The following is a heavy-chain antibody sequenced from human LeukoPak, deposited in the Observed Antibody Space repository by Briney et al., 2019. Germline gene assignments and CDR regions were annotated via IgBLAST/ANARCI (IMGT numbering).Heavy chain of an antibody. Sequence: GGSLRLSCAASGFTFSDYYMSWVRQAPGKGLEWVSYISSSSSTIYYADSVKGRFTISRDNAKNSLYLQMNSLRAEDTAVYYCARKRRIVVVPANFDYWGQGTLVTVSS. D-gene: IGHD2-2*01. CDR3: ARKRRIVVVPANFDY. V-gene: IGHV3-11*04. J-gene: IGHJ4*02. CDR2: ISSSSSTI. CDR1: GFTFSDYY.